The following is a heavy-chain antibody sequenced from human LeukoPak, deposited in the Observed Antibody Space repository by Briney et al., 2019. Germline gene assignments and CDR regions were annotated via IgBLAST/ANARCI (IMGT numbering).Heavy chain of an antibody. D-gene: IGHD6-13*01. Sequence: SETLSLTCAVYGGSFSGYYWSWIRQPPGKGLEWIGEINHSGSTNYNPSLKSRVTISVDTSKNQFSLQLSSVTAAETAVYYCAPTGYSSSWTRRPPYYFDYWGQGTLVTVS. CDR2: INHSGST. CDR1: GGSFSGYY. J-gene: IGHJ4*02. CDR3: APTGYSSSWTRRPPYYFDY. V-gene: IGHV4-34*01.